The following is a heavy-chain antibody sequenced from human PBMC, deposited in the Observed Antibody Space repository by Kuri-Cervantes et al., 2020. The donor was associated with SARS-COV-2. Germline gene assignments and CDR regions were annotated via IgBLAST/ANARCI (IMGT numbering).Heavy chain of an antibody. J-gene: IGHJ4*02. V-gene: IGHV3-30*18. CDR3: VKDFWSGYPTYYFDY. CDR2: ISDDGSNK. D-gene: IGHD3-3*01. Sequence: GESLKISCTASVFTLSSFAMHWVRQAPGKGPGWVAVISDDGSNKFYSDSVRGRFTISRDNSKNTLYLQMDSLRVEDTAVYYCVKDFWSGYPTYYFDYWGQGTQVTVSS. CDR1: VFTLSSFA.